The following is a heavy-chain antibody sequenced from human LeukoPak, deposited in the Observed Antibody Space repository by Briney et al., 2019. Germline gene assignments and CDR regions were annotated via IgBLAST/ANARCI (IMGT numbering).Heavy chain of an antibody. CDR1: GGSFSGYY. CDR2: INHSGST. CDR3: VAGGSGSYLPRFDY. V-gene: IGHV4-34*01. Sequence: SETPSLTCAVYGGSFSGYYWSWIRQPPGKGLEWIGEINHSGSTNYNPSLKSRVTISVDTSKNQFSLKLSSVTAADTAVYYCVAGGSGSYLPRFDYWGQGTLVTVSS. D-gene: IGHD3-10*01. J-gene: IGHJ4*02.